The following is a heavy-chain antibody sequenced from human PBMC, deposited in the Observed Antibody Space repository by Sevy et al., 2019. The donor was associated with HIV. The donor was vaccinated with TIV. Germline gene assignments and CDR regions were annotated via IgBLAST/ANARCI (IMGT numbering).Heavy chain of an antibody. CDR3: TTDTGISDYDFWSGRDDTFDN. CDR1: GFTFSNAW. D-gene: IGHD3-3*01. J-gene: IGHJ3*02. Sequence: GSLRLSCAASGFTFSNAWMSWVRQAPGKGLEWVGRIKSKTDGGTTDYAAPMKGRFTISTDESKNTLYLQMNSLKTEDTAVYYCTTDTGISDYDFWSGRDDTFDNWGQGTMVTVSS. CDR2: IKSKTDGGTT. V-gene: IGHV3-15*01.